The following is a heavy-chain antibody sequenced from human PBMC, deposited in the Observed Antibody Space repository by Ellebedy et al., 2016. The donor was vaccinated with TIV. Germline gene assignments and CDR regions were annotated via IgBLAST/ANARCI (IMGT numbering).Heavy chain of an antibody. D-gene: IGHD6-19*01. CDR1: GGTFSGSY. J-gene: IGHJ5*02. CDR2: INHSGGT. V-gene: IGHV4-34*08. CDR3: AGSPRRVTSSAYGWYLYGDELPDSAQRHHNLFDP. Sequence: MPSETLSLTCAVYGGTFSGSYWSWIRQPPGKGLEWIGEINHSGGTNYNPSLQSRVTISVDTSKNQFSLKVRSVTAADTAVYYCAGSPRRVTSSAYGWYLYGDELPDSAQRHHNLFDPWGQGNLVIVSS.